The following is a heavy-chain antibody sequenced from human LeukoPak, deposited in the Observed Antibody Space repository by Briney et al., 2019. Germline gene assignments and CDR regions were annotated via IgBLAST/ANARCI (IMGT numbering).Heavy chain of an antibody. CDR3: ARIGCSSSSCYGNSVDP. V-gene: IGHV1-2*02. Sequence: ASVKVSCKASGYTFTGYYMHWVRQAPGQGLEWMGWINPNSGGTNYAQKFQGRVTMTTDTSTSTAYMELRSLTSDDTAVYYCARIGCSSSSCYGNSVDPWGQGTLVIVSS. D-gene: IGHD2-2*01. CDR2: INPNSGGT. J-gene: IGHJ5*02. CDR1: GYTFTGYY.